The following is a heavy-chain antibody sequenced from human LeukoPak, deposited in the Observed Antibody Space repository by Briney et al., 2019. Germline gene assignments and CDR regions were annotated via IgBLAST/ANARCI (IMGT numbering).Heavy chain of an antibody. V-gene: IGHV4-59*01. CDR3: ARLPDVSGWPFDY. CDR2: IRYSGRT. Sequence: SETLSLTYTTSYDSISRDFWTSIRQPPGKGLKSIGYIRYSGRTEYNPSLKSRVTISIQTSTNQFSLKLTSVTAADTAIYYCARLPDVSGWPFDYWGQGILVTVSS. J-gene: IGHJ4*02. D-gene: IGHD6-19*01. CDR1: YDSISRDF.